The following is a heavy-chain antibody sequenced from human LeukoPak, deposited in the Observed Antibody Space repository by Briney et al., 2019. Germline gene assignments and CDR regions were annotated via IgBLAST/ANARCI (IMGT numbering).Heavy chain of an antibody. Sequence: ASVKVSCKASGYTFTGYHMHWVRQAPGQGLEWMGWINPNSGDTNYAQKFQGWVTMTRDTSISTAYMELTSLRSDDTAVYYCARGRSGFDYWAQGTLVTVSS. V-gene: IGHV1-2*04. CDR2: INPNSGDT. CDR3: ARGRSGFDY. J-gene: IGHJ4*02. CDR1: GYTFTGYH.